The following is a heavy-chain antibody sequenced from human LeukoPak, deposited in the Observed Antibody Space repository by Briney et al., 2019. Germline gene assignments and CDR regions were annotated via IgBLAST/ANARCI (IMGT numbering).Heavy chain of an antibody. CDR3: ARDPNAQRIVGASPRFDP. D-gene: IGHD1-26*01. J-gene: IGHJ5*02. CDR1: GYTFTSHY. Sequence: ASVKVSCKASGYTFTSHYMHWVRQAPGQGLEYMGIINPSGGSTSYAQKFQGRVTMTRDTSTSTVYMELSSLRSEDTAVYYCARDPNAQRIVGASPRFDPWGQGTLVTVSS. V-gene: IGHV1-46*01. CDR2: INPSGGST.